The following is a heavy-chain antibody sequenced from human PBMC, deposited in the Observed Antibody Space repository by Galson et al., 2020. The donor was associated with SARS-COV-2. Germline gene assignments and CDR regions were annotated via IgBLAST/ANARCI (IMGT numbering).Heavy chain of an antibody. V-gene: IGHV3-21*01. CDR2: ISSTSSYI. D-gene: IGHD1-26*01. J-gene: IGHJ6*02. CDR3: ARHEGEGVYYYYYGMDV. CDR1: GFTFSSYR. Sequence: GESLKISCAASGFTFSSYRMNWLRQAPGKGLEWVSSISSTSSYIYYADSVQGRFTISRDNAKNSLYLQMNSLRAEDTAVYYCARHEGEGVYYYYYGMDVWGQGTTVTVSS.